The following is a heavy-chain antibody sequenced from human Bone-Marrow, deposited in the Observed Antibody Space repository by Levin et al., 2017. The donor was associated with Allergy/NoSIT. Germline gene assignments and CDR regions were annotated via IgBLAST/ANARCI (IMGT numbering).Heavy chain of an antibody. J-gene: IGHJ4*02. CDR3: ATAAAAGALYYFDY. D-gene: IGHD6-13*01. V-gene: IGHV5-51*01. CDR2: IFPGDSDT. Sequence: GASVKVSCKGSGYSFTNNWIGWVRQMPGKGLEWMGIIFPGDSDTRYSPSFQGRVTISVDKSVSTAYLQWSSLEASDTAMYYCATAAAAGALYYFDYWGQGTLVTVSS. CDR1: GYSFTNNW.